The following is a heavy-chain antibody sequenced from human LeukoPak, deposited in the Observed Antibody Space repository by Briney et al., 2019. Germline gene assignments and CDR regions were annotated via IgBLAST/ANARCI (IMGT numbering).Heavy chain of an antibody. CDR1: GYSISSGYY. J-gene: IGHJ4*02. V-gene: IGHV4-38-2*02. D-gene: IGHD1-26*01. CDR2: FYHSGST. Sequence: SETLSLTCTVSGYSISSGYYWGWIRQPPGKGLEWIGSFYHSGSTYYNPSLKSRVTISVDTSKNQFSLKLSSVTAADTAVYYCARGRFRGSYYDYWGQGTLVTVSS. CDR3: ARGRFRGSYYDY.